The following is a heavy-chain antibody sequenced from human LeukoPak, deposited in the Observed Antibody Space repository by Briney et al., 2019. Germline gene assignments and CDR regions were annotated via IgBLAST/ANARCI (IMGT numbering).Heavy chain of an antibody. V-gene: IGHV3-21*01. CDR2: ISSNNGYI. CDR3: ARDLGTRKSIAFAD. Sequence: GGSLRLSCAASGFSFSSYRINWVRQAPGRGLEGVASISSNNGYIYYADSVKGRFTISRDNGENSLHLQMNSLRAEDAAVYYCARDLGTRKSIAFADWGQGTLVTVSS. CDR1: GFSFSSYR. D-gene: IGHD6-6*01. J-gene: IGHJ4*02.